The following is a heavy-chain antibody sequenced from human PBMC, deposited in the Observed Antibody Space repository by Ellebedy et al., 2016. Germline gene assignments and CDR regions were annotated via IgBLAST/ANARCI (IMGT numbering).Heavy chain of an antibody. CDR1: GFTFSNAW. CDR2: FKSKTDGGAT. D-gene: IGHD1-26*01. Sequence: GESLKISCAASGFTFSNAWMNWVRQAPGKGLEWVALFKSKTDGGATDYAAPVKGRFTISRDDSKNTLYLQMNSLKTEDTAVYYCVTEMRGSFDYWGQGTLVTVSS. V-gene: IGHV3-15*07. CDR3: VTEMRGSFDY. J-gene: IGHJ4*02.